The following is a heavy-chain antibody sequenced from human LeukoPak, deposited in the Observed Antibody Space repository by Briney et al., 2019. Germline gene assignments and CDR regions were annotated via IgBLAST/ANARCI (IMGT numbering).Heavy chain of an antibody. D-gene: IGHD3/OR15-3a*01. CDR2: TSSDGST. CDR3: ARTVIRMILERYFDP. V-gene: IGHV3-66*01. CDR1: GFTVKTNY. J-gene: IGHJ5*02. Sequence: GGSLRLSRAASGFTVKTNYMSWIRQAPGRGLEWISFTSSDGSTDFADSVKGRFTISTDKSKNTLDLHLNSLRADDTAVYYCARTVIRMILERYFDPWGQGTLVVVSS.